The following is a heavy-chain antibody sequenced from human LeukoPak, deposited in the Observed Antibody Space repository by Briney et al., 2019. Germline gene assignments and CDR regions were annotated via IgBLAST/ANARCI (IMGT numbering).Heavy chain of an antibody. D-gene: IGHD2-2*01. CDR2: IYYSGST. V-gene: IGHV4-30-4*08. Sequence: SQTLSLTCTVSGGSISSGDYYWSWIRQPPGKGLEWIGYIYYSGSTYYNPSLKSRVTISVDTSKNQFSLKLSSVTAADTAVYYCARGVPAARSVCDYWGQGTLVTVSS. J-gene: IGHJ4*02. CDR1: GGSISSGDYY. CDR3: ARGVPAARSVCDY.